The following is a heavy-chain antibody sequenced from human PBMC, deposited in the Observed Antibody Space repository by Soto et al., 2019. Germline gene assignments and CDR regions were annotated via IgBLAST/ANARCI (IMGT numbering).Heavy chain of an antibody. D-gene: IGHD5-18*01. Sequence: SETLSLTCTVSGGSISSYYWSWIRQPPGKGLEWIGYIYYSGSTNYNPSLKSRVTISVDTSKNQFSLKLSSVTAADTAVYYCATQLGYSYGYDYWGQGTLVTVSS. CDR3: ATQLGYSYGYDY. CDR1: GGSISSYY. J-gene: IGHJ4*02. CDR2: IYYSGST. V-gene: IGHV4-59*01.